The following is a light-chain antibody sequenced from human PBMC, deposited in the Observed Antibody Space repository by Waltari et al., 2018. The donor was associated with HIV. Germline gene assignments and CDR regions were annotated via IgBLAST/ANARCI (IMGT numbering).Light chain of an antibody. CDR2: AAS. CDR3: QQYNNWPPLT. CDR1: QDIENY. J-gene: IGKJ4*01. V-gene: IGKV1-33*01. Sequence: DIHISQSPSSLSASLGGRVTIACQASQDIENYLTWYQQKPGKSPKLLIYAASTLEVGVPSRFSGGGSGTDFNFTINNLQPDDFATYYCQQYNNWPPLTFGGGTKVEIK.